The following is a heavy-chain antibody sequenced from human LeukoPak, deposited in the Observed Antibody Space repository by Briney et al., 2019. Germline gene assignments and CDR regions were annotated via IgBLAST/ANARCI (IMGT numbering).Heavy chain of an antibody. CDR1: GFTFSSYS. CDR3: ARGYYRYYYYYMDV. CDR2: ISSSSSTI. J-gene: IGHJ6*03. Sequence: GGSLRLSCAASGFTFSSYSMNWVRQAPGKGLEGVSYISSSSSTIYYADSVKGRFTISRDNANNSLYLQMNSLRAEDTAVYYCARGYYRYYYYYMDVWGKGTTVTVSS. D-gene: IGHD1-26*01. V-gene: IGHV3-48*01.